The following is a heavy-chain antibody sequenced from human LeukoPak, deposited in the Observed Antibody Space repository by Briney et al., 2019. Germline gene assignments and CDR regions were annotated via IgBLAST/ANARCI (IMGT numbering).Heavy chain of an antibody. CDR3: ATAIVVVVASTAAFDI. J-gene: IGHJ3*02. V-gene: IGHV1-24*01. CDR1: GYTLTELS. D-gene: IGHD2-15*01. CDR2: FDPEDGET. Sequence: PGASVKVSCKVSGYTLTELSMHWVRQAPGKGLEWMGGFDPEDGETIYAQKFQGRVTMTEDTSTDTAYMELTSLGSEDTAVYYCATAIVVVVASTAAFDIWGQGTMVTVSS.